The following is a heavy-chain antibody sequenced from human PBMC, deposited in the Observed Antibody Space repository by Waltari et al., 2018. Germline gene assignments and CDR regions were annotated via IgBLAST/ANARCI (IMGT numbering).Heavy chain of an antibody. Sequence: QVQLQESGPGLVKPSETLSLTCTVSGGSISSYYWSWIRQPPGKGLEWIGYIYYSGSTNYNPTRKSRVTISVDTSKNQFSLKLSSVTAADTAVYYCARAATYYDILTGYYNYYYYGMDVWGQGTTVTVSS. J-gene: IGHJ6*02. CDR1: GGSISSYY. V-gene: IGHV4-59*01. CDR3: ARAATYYDILTGYYNYYYYGMDV. CDR2: IYYSGST. D-gene: IGHD3-9*01.